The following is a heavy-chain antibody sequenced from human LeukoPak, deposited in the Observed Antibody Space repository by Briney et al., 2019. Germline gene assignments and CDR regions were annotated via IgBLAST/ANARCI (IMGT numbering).Heavy chain of an antibody. CDR3: AKTGGTSGWQRGLGQ. D-gene: IGHD6-19*01. Sequence: GGSLRLSCAASGFTFSSYWMHWVRQGPGKGLEWVSGISDSGGSTYNADSVKGRFTISRDNSKNTLYLQMNSLRGEDTAVYYCAKTGGTSGWQRGLGQWGQGTLVTVSS. V-gene: IGHV3-23*01. CDR2: ISDSGGST. CDR1: GFTFSSYW. J-gene: IGHJ4*02.